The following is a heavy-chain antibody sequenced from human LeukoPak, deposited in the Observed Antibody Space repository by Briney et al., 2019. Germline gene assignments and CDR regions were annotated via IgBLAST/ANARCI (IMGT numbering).Heavy chain of an antibody. D-gene: IGHD1-14*01. J-gene: IGHJ5*02. CDR3: ARDRPNYHESDGHYYNRDGDH. CDR1: GFTFSSYW. Sequence: PGGSLRLSCAASGFTFSSYWMHWVRLAPGKGLQWVASMCGSAGCTFYADSVEGRFTISRDNSKNTLYLQMNSLRAEDTAIYYCARDRPNYHESDGHYYNRDGDHWGQGALVTVSS. V-gene: IGHV3-23*01. CDR2: MCGSAGCT.